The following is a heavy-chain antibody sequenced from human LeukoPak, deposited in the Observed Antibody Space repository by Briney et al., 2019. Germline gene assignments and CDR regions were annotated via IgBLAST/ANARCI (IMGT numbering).Heavy chain of an antibody. CDR3: ARSSTTYYYFDF. CDR2: INPTSGGT. Sequence: ASMKVSCKASGYTFTDYYIHWVRQAPGQGLEWMGRINPTSGGTTSAQKFRGRVTMTRDTSINTAYMELSRLRSDDTAVFYCARSSTTYYYFDFWGQGALVTVSS. J-gene: IGHJ4*02. D-gene: IGHD2-2*01. CDR1: GYTFTDYY. V-gene: IGHV1-2*06.